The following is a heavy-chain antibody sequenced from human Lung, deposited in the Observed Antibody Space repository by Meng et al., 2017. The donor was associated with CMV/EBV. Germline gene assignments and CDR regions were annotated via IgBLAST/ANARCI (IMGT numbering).Heavy chain of an antibody. CDR3: TRVNYYYGMDV. D-gene: IGHD3-22*01. CDR2: IRSKAYGGTT. V-gene: IGHV3-49*04. J-gene: IGHJ6*02. CDR1: GFTFGDYA. Sequence: SLKISCTASGFTFGDYAMSWVRQAPGKGLEWVGFIRSKAYGGTTEYAASVKGRFTISRDDSKSIAYLQMNSLKTEDTAVYYCTRVNYYYGMDVWGQGTTVTFSS.